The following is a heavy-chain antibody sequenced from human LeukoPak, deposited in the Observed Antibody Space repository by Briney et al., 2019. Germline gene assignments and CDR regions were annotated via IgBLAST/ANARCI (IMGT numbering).Heavy chain of an antibody. J-gene: IGHJ4*02. Sequence: SVKVSCKASGYTFSSYYMHWVRQAPGQGLEWMGGIIPIFGTANYAQKFQGRVTITADESTSTAYMELSSLRSDDTAVYYCARDRKGYGGNLGLWGQGTLVTVSS. CDR1: GYTFSSYY. V-gene: IGHV1-69*13. CDR3: ARDRKGYGGNLGL. CDR2: IIPIFGTA. D-gene: IGHD4-23*01.